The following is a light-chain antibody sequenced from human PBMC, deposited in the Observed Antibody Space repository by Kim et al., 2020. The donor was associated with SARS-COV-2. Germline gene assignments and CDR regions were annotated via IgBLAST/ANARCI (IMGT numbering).Light chain of an antibody. V-gene: IGKV3-20*01. CDR2: AAS. Sequence: EIVLTQSPGTLSLSPGERATLSCRASQSVSSNSLAWYQQKPGQAPRLLIYAASSRATGIPDRFSGSGSGTDFTLTISRLEPEDFAVYYCQQYGGLFTFGPGTKVDIK. CDR1: QSVSSNS. CDR3: QQYGGLFT. J-gene: IGKJ3*01.